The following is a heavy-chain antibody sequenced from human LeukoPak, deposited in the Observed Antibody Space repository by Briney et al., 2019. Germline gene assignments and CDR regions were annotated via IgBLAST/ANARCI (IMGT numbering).Heavy chain of an antibody. CDR2: IYTSGST. CDR3: ARVGVRYYTFDY. J-gene: IGHJ4*02. Sequence: SQTLSLTCTGSGGSISSGSYYWSWIRQPAGKGLEWIGRIYTSGSTNYNPSLKSRVTISVDTSKNQFSLKLGSVTAADTAVYYCARVGVRYYTFDYWGQGTLVTVSS. CDR1: GGSISSGSYY. D-gene: IGHD2-2*02. V-gene: IGHV4-61*02.